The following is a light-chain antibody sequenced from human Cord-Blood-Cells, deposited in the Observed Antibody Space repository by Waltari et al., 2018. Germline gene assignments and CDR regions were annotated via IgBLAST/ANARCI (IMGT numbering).Light chain of an antibody. CDR1: QSVSSN. V-gene: IGKV3-15*01. CDR2: GAS. Sequence: EIVMKQSPATLSVSPGERATLSCRASQSVSSNLAWYQQKPGQAPRLLIYGASTRATGIPARFSVSGSGTEFTLTISSLQSEDFAVYYCQQYNNWPYTFGQGTKLEIK. CDR3: QQYNNWPYT. J-gene: IGKJ2*01.